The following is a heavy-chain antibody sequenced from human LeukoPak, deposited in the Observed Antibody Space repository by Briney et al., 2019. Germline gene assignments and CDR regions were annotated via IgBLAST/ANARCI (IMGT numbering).Heavy chain of an antibody. J-gene: IGHJ4*02. D-gene: IGHD2-15*01. CDR2: IYYSGST. CDR1: GGSVSTYY. V-gene: IGHV4-59*02. Sequence: SETLSLTCTVSGGSVSTYYWNWIRQPPGKGLEWIGYIYYSGSTNYNPSRKSRLTISVDASNNQFSLKLSSVTAADTAVYYCASTSGYCSGGNCYSAFDYWGQGTLVTVSS. CDR3: ASTSGYCSGGNCYSAFDY.